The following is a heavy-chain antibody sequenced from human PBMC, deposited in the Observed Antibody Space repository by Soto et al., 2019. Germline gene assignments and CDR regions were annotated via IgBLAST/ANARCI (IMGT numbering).Heavy chain of an antibody. Sequence: QVQLQESGPGLVKPSQTLSLTCTVSGGSISSGGYYWSWIRQHPGKGLEWIGYIYYSGSTYYNPPLKSRVTIXVXTXXNQFSLKLSSVTAADTAVYYCARHNYDSSGTAVDVWGQGTTVTVSS. CDR2: IYYSGST. D-gene: IGHD3-22*01. J-gene: IGHJ6*02. CDR1: GGSISSGGYY. V-gene: IGHV4-31*03. CDR3: ARHNYDSSGTAVDV.